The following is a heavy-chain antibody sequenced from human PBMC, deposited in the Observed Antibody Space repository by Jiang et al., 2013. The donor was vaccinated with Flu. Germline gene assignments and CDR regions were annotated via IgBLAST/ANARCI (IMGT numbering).Heavy chain of an antibody. CDR2: IYRNGDT. CDR3: ARQYTYYSSGSFGYYFDY. V-gene: IGHV4-4*02. CDR1: GGSISSNNW. Sequence: GLVKPSGTLSLTCAVSGGSISSNNWWSWVRQSPGRGLRWIGQIYRNGDTNYNPSLKSRVTISVDKSKNQFSLKLSSVTAADTAVYYCARQYTYYSSGSFGYYFDYWGQGTLVTVSS. J-gene: IGHJ4*02. D-gene: IGHD3-10*01.